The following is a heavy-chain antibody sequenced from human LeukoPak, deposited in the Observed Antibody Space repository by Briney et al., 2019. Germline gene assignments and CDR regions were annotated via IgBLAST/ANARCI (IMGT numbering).Heavy chain of an antibody. D-gene: IGHD3-22*01. J-gene: IGHJ4*02. CDR2: IKSKTAGGTT. CDR1: GFTFSNAW. V-gene: IGHV3-15*01. CDR3: TTWYYYDTSGYKYFDY. Sequence: GGSLRLSCVASGFTFSNAWMSWVRQAPGKGLEWVGRIKSKTAGGTTDYAAPVKGRFTISRDDSKNTLYLQMNSLKTEDTAVYFCTTWYYYDTSGYKYFDYWGQGTLVTVSS.